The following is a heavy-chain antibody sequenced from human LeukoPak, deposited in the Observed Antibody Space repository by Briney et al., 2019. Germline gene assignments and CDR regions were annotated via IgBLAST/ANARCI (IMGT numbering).Heavy chain of an antibody. V-gene: IGHV3-21*01. D-gene: IGHD3-10*01. J-gene: IGHJ4*02. CDR1: GFTFSSYS. CDR3: ASIVRGDY. Sequence: GGSLRLSCAASGFTFSSYSMNWVREAPGKGLEWVSSISSSSSYIYYADSVKGRFTISRDNAKNTLYLQMNSLRAEDTAVCYCASIVRGDYWGQGTLVTVSS. CDR2: ISSSSSYI.